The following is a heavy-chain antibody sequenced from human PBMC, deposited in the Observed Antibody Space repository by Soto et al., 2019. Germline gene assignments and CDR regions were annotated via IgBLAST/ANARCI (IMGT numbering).Heavy chain of an antibody. J-gene: IGHJ5*02. Sequence: QVQLVQSGAEVKKPGSSMKVSCKASGGTFNSYDINWVRQAPGQGLEWMGGIIPIVETPKYAQKFQGRVTITADESTNTVYMELSSLRSEDTAMYYCARLSRPNYYATSGFFKANWFDPWGQGTLVTVSS. D-gene: IGHD3-22*01. CDR3: ARLSRPNYYATSGFFKANWFDP. V-gene: IGHV1-69*01. CDR1: GGTFNSYD. CDR2: IIPIVETP.